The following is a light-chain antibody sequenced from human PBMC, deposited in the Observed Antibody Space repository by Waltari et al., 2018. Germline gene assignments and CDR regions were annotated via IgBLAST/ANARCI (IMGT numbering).Light chain of an antibody. V-gene: IGKV1-16*02. CDR3: QQYKTYPIT. Sequence: DIPMTQSPSSLSASVGDRVSITCRASQDIRNYLAWFQHKPGEAPKPLIYAASSLQSGVPSNFSGSGSGTDFTLTISSLQPEDFATYCQQYKTYPITFGQGTRLEI. CDR2: AAS. CDR1: QDIRNY. J-gene: IGKJ5*01.